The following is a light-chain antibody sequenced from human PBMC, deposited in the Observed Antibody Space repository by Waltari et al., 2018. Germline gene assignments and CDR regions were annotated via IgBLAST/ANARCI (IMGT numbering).Light chain of an antibody. CDR1: QDINTY. Sequence: VTITCRASQDINTYLAWYQLKPGKAPKLLISTSSTLQTGVPSRFSGSGSGPDFTLTITSLQPEDLATYYCQQLNTYPYTFGQGTKLEIK. J-gene: IGKJ2*01. V-gene: IGKV1-9*01. CDR2: TSS. CDR3: QQLNTYPYT.